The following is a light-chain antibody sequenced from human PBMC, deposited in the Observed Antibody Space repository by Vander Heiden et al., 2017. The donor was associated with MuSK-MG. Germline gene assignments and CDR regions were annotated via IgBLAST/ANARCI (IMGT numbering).Light chain of an antibody. CDR3: AAWDDSLNGVV. CDR2: RNN. V-gene: IGLV1-44*01. CDR1: SSNIASNT. J-gene: IGLJ2*01. Sequence: QSVLTQPPSASGTPGQRVTISCSGSSSNIASNTVNWYQQLPGTAPKLLIERNNQRPPGVPARLAGSKSGTSASLAISGLQSEDEAEDDCAAWDDSLNGVVFGGGTKLTVL.